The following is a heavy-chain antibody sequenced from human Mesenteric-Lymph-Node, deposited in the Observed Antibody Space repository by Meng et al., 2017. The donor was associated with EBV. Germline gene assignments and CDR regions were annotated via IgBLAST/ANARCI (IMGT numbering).Heavy chain of an antibody. V-gene: IGHV1-69*06. CDR3: AYPLYDPLYGMDV. D-gene: IGHD3-3*01. J-gene: IGHJ6*02. CDR1: GGAFSSYA. Sequence: QVQLVQSGAEVKKPGSSVKVSCKASGGAFSSYAFSWVRLAPGQGLEWMGGIIPIFGSANYAQKFQGRVTITADKSTSTAYMELSSLRSEDTAVYYCAYPLYDPLYGMDVWGQGTMVTVSS. CDR2: IIPIFGSA.